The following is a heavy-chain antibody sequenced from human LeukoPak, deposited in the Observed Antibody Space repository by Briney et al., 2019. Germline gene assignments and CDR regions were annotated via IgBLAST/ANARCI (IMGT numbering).Heavy chain of an antibody. D-gene: IGHD2-2*01. CDR3: ARGLRYCSSTSCYLYWFDP. CDR1: GGSISSGGYY. Sequence: SETLSLTCTVSGGSISSGGYYWSWIRQHPGKGLEWIGYIYYSGSTYYNPSLKSRVTISVDTSKNQFSLKLSSVTAADTAVYYCARGLRYCSSTSCYLYWFDPWGQGTLVTVSS. J-gene: IGHJ5*02. CDR2: IYYSGST. V-gene: IGHV4-31*03.